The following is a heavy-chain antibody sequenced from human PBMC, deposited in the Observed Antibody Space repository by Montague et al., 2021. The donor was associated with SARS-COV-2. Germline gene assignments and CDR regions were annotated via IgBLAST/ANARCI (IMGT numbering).Heavy chain of an antibody. CDR2: LHSSGST. CDR3: ARIHSSGWAYFFDY. CDR1: GASIHSYY. Sequence: SETLSLTCIVSGASIHSYYWSWIRQSAEKGLEWIGRLHSSGSTNYNPSLKTRVTMSVDTSKNQFSLKLNSLTSADTAVYYCARIHSSGWAYFFDYWGQGTLVSVSS. V-gene: IGHV4-4*07. J-gene: IGHJ4*02. D-gene: IGHD6-19*01.